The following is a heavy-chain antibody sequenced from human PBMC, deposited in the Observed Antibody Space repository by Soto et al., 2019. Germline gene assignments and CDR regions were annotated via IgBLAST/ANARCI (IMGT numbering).Heavy chain of an antibody. CDR3: ARRYGGTFDY. V-gene: IGHV4-30-2*01. D-gene: IGHD2-15*01. Sequence: SETLSLTCAVSGGSISSGGYSWSWIRQPPGKGLEWIGYIYHSGSTNYNPSLKSRVTISVDTSKNQFSLKLSSVTAADAAVYYCARRYGGTFDYWGQGTLVTVSS. J-gene: IGHJ4*02. CDR1: GGSISSGGYS. CDR2: IYHSGST.